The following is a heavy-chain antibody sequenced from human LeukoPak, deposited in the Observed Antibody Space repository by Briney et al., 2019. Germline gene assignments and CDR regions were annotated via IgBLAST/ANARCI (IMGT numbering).Heavy chain of an antibody. Sequence: PSETLSLICAVYGGSFSGYYWSWIRQPPGKGLEWIGEINHSGSTNYNPSLKSRVTISVDTSKNQFSLKLSSVTAADTAVYYCARADIVVVPAATPGGWFDPWGQGTLVTVSS. CDR1: GGSFSGYY. CDR3: ARADIVVVPAATPGGWFDP. V-gene: IGHV4-34*01. J-gene: IGHJ5*02. D-gene: IGHD2-2*02. CDR2: INHSGST.